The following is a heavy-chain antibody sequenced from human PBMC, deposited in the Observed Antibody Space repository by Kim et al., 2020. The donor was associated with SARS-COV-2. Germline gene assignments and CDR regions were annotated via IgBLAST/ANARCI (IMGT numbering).Heavy chain of an antibody. D-gene: IGHD2-15*01. V-gene: IGHV4-34*01. CDR1: GGSFSGYY. J-gene: IGHJ5*02. CDR3: ARGTLNHPLVVVAARGNWFDP. Sequence: SETLSLTCAVYGGSFSGYYWSWIRQPPGKGLEWIGEINHSGSTNYNPSLKSRVTISVDTSKNQFSLKLSSVTAADTAVYYCARGTLNHPLVVVAARGNWFDPWGQGTLVTVSS. CDR2: INHSGST.